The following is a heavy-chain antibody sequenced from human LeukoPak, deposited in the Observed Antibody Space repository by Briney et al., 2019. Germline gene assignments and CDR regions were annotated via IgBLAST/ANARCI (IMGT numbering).Heavy chain of an antibody. J-gene: IGHJ5*02. CDR1: GGYIITSGHY. CDR3: ARERSSSGGHNWFDP. V-gene: IGHV4-39*07. CDR2: VYYTGVT. D-gene: IGHD4-23*01. Sequence: SETLSLTCTVSGGYIITSGHYWGWIRQPPGRDLEWIGGVYYTGVTSTNPFFRSRMSISVDTSKNQFSLNLTSVTAADAAVYYCARERSSSGGHNWFDPWGQGTLVTVSS.